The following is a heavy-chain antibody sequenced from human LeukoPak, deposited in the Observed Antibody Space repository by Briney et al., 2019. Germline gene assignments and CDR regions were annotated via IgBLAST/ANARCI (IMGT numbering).Heavy chain of an antibody. CDR2: IRYDGSNK. CDR3: AKNYLTPLYCSSTSCHDAFDI. Sequence: GGSLRLSCAASGFTFSSYGMHWVRQAPGKGLEWVAFIRYDGSNKYYADSVKGRFTISRDNSKNTLYLQMNSLRAEDTAVYYCAKNYLTPLYCSSTSCHDAFDIWGQGTMVTVSS. J-gene: IGHJ3*02. CDR1: GFTFSSYG. V-gene: IGHV3-30*02. D-gene: IGHD2-2*01.